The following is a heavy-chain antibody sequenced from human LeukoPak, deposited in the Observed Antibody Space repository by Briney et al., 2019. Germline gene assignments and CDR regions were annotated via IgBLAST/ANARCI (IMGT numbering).Heavy chain of an antibody. V-gene: IGHV1-18*01. CDR3: ARDFVAVAGDWGFDP. J-gene: IGHJ5*02. D-gene: IGHD6-19*01. Sequence: GSSVKVSCKASGGTFSSYAISWVRQAPGQGLEWMGWISAYNGNTNYAQKLQGRVTMTTDTSTSTAYMELRSLRSDDTAVYYCARDFVAVAGDWGFDPWGQGTLVTVSS. CDR1: GGTFSSYA. CDR2: ISAYNGNT.